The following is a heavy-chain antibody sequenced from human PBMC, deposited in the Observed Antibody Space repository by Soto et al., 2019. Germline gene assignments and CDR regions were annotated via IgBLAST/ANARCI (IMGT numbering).Heavy chain of an antibody. CDR3: ARGLILWFGELSRRGGYYYYMDV. CDR2: INDSGNI. Sequence: SETLSLTCAVYGGSFSGYQWTWIRQTPGKGLEWIGEINDSGNINYNPSLKSRVTILVDTAKKQISLRLSSVTAADTAVYYCARGLILWFGELSRRGGYYYYMDVWGKGTAVTVSS. D-gene: IGHD3-10*01. CDR1: GGSFSGYQ. V-gene: IGHV4-34*01. J-gene: IGHJ6*03.